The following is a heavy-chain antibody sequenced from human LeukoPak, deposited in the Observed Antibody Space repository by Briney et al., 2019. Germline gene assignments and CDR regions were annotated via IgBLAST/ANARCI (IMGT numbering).Heavy chain of an antibody. Sequence: ASVKVSCKVSGYTLTELSMHWVRQAPGKGLEWMGGFDPEDGETIYAQKFQGRVTMTEDTSTDTAYMELSSLRSEDTAVYNCATHSGSYSGDYFDYWGQGTLVTVSS. J-gene: IGHJ4*02. CDR2: FDPEDGET. CDR3: ATHSGSYSGDYFDY. CDR1: GYTLTELS. V-gene: IGHV1-24*01. D-gene: IGHD1-26*01.